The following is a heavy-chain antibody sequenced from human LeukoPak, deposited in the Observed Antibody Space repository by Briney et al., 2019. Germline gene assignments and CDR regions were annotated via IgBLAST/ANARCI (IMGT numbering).Heavy chain of an antibody. Sequence: GGSLRLSCAASGFTFDDYAMHWVRQAPGKGLEWASGISWNSGTIGYADSVKGRFTISRDNAKNSLYLQMNSLRAEDTAVYYCARDMGEVAGTDYWGQGTLVTVSS. CDR2: ISWNSGTI. CDR1: GFTFDDYA. CDR3: ARDMGEVAGTDY. V-gene: IGHV3-9*01. J-gene: IGHJ4*02. D-gene: IGHD6-19*01.